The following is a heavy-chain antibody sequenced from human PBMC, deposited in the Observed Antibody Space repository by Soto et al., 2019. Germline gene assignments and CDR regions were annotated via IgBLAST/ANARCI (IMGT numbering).Heavy chain of an antibody. V-gene: IGHV3-30-3*01. CDR2: ISYDGSNK. D-gene: IGHD3-3*01. CDR3: ARSPPYYDFWSGYTPYGMDV. CDR1: GFTFSSYA. J-gene: IGHJ6*02. Sequence: QVQLVESGGGVVQPGRSLRLSCAASGFTFSSYAMHWVRQAPGKGLEWVAVISYDGSNKYYADSVKGRFTISRDNSKNTLYLKMNSLRAEDTAVYYCARSPPYYDFWSGYTPYGMDVWGQGTTVTVSS.